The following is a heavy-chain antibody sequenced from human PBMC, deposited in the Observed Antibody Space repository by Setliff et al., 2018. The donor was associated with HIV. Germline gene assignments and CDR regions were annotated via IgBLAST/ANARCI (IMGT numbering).Heavy chain of an antibody. V-gene: IGHV5-51*01. J-gene: IGHJ6*03. CDR3: ARQHSRGWFNDYDYMDV. CDR2: IYPGDSDT. CDR1: GYSFASYW. D-gene: IGHD6-19*01. Sequence: GESLKISCKGSGYSFASYWIGWVRQMPGKGLEWMGIIYPGDSDTRYSPSFQRQVTISADKSISTAYLQWSSLKASDTAMNYCARQHSRGWFNDYDYMDVGGKGTTVTVSS.